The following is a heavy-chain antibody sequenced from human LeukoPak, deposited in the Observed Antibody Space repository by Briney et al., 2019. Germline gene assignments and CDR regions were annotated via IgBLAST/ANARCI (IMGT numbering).Heavy chain of an antibody. CDR1: GFTFSSYS. CDR2: ISSSSSYI. D-gene: IGHD1-26*01. Sequence: GGSLRLSCAASGFTFSSYSMNWVRQAPGKGLEWVSSISSSSSYIYYADSVKGRFTISRDNAKNSLYLQMNSLRAEDTAVYYCARDFRWELTAFDIWGQGTMVTVSS. V-gene: IGHV3-21*01. CDR3: ARDFRWELTAFDI. J-gene: IGHJ3*02.